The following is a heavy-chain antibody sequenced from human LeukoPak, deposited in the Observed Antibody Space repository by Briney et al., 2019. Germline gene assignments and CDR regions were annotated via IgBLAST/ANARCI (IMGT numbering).Heavy chain of an antibody. CDR2: IRYDGSNK. Sequence: GGSLRLSCAASGFTFSSYGMHWVRQAPGKGLEWVAFIRYDGSNKYYADSVKGRLTISRDNSKNTLYLQMNSLRAEDTAVYYCAKDKDVLLWFGESNDYWGQGTLVTVSS. J-gene: IGHJ4*02. D-gene: IGHD3-10*01. V-gene: IGHV3-30*02. CDR3: AKDKDVLLWFGESNDY. CDR1: GFTFSSYG.